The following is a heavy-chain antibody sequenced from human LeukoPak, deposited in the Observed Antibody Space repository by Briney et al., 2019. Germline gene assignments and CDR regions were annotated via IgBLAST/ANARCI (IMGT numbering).Heavy chain of an antibody. J-gene: IGHJ4*02. Sequence: PGGSLRLSCAASGFTFSSYAMHWVRQAPGKGLEWVAVISYDGSNKYYADSVKGRFTISRDNSKNTLYLQMNSLRAEDTAVYYCAGLGGVLTYYYDSSGYNQIIHDYWGQGTLVTVSS. CDR3: AGLGGVLTYYYDSSGYNQIIHDY. CDR2: ISYDGSNK. CDR1: GFTFSSYA. V-gene: IGHV3-30*04. D-gene: IGHD3-22*01.